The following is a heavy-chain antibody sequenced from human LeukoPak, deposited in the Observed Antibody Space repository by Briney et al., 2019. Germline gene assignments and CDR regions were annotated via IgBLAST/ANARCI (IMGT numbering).Heavy chain of an antibody. V-gene: IGHV4-4*02. Sequence: SETLSLTCAVSGVSIIRTNWWIWVRQTPGRGLEWIGEIYYDGVTNYNPSLKSRVTISIDKSKNHFSLNLTSVTAADTAVYYCARDRDVAVHHPFYWGQGTPVTVSS. CDR3: ARDRDVAVHHPFY. J-gene: IGHJ4*02. D-gene: IGHD5-24*01. CDR2: IYYDGVT. CDR1: GVSIIRTNW.